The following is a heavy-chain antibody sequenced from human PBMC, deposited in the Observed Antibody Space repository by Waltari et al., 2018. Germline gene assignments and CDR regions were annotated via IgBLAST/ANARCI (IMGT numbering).Heavy chain of an antibody. J-gene: IGHJ4*02. CDR2: FIPNFDAA. Sequence: QVQLVQSGAEGQKPGSSVKVPCKASGGTLSSLALRWVRQARGQGLEWMGRFIPNFDAANYEQKFNGRVTMTTDESTSTAYMELGSLRSEDTAVYYCASSPTGYVDYWGQGTLVTVSS. CDR3: ASSPTGYVDY. CDR1: GGTLSSLA. V-gene: IGHV1-69*05.